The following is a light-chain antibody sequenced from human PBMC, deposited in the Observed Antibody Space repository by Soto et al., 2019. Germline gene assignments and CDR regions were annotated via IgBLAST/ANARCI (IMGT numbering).Light chain of an antibody. CDR1: QSVSSSY. Sequence: DIVLTQSPGTLSLSPGERAALSCRASQSVSSSYLAWYQQKPGQAPRLLIYGASNRATGIADRFSGSGSRTDFTLTISRLEPEDFAVYYCQQYDNSPLTFGGGTKVEIK. V-gene: IGKV3-20*01. CDR2: GAS. J-gene: IGKJ4*01. CDR3: QQYDNSPLT.